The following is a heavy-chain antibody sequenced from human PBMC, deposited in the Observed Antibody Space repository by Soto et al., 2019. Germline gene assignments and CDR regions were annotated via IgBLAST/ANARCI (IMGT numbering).Heavy chain of an antibody. CDR3: ARAAIPRGGWFRP. D-gene: IGHD2-21*01. CDR1: DDSLSTYY. V-gene: IGHV4-4*07. Sequence: SETLSLTCNVSDDSLSTYYWSWIRQPAGKGLEWIGRICASGSTNYNPCLKVRVSMAVDTSKNQFSLRMISVTAADTAMYYCARAAIPRGGWFRPWGQGVLVTVSS. CDR2: ICASGST. J-gene: IGHJ5*02.